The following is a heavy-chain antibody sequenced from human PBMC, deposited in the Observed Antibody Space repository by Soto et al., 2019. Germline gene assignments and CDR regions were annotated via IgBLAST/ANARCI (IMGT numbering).Heavy chain of an antibody. Sequence: QLQLQESGPGLVKPSETLSLTCTVSGGSISSSSYYWGWIRQPPGKGLEWIGSIYYSGSTYYNPSLKSRVTISVDTSKNQFSLKLSSVTAADTAVYYCARAIAVAGTNYFDYWGQGTLVTVSS. CDR1: GGSISSSSYY. CDR2: IYYSGST. CDR3: ARAIAVAGTNYFDY. J-gene: IGHJ4*02. V-gene: IGHV4-39*01. D-gene: IGHD6-19*01.